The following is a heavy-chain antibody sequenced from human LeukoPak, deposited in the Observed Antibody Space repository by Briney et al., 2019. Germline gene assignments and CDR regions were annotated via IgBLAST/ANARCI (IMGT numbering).Heavy chain of an antibody. CDR1: GFTFSSYG. CDR2: IRYDGSKK. Sequence: LSGGSLRLSCAASGFTFSSYGMHWVRQAPGKGLEWVAFIRYDGSKKYYADSVKGRFTISRDNSKNTLYLQMNSLRAEDTAVYYCAKGAKRLGYCSGGTCYSNYDYYYMDVWGKGTTVTISS. V-gene: IGHV3-30*02. J-gene: IGHJ6*03. CDR3: AKGAKRLGYCSGGTCYSNYDYYYMDV. D-gene: IGHD2-15*01.